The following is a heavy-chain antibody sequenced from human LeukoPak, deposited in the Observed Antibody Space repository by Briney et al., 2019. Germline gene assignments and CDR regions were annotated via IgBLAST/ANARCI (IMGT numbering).Heavy chain of an antibody. CDR2: IYHSGSS. Sequence: PSETLSLTCAVSGYLISSGYYWGWIRRPPGKGLEWIGSIYHSGSSYYNPSLRSRVTLSVDASKNHFSLKMTSVTAADTAVYYCARVHFNFGSGPLIDYFDFWGQGTMVAVSS. CDR1: GYLISSGYY. J-gene: IGHJ3*01. V-gene: IGHV4-38-2*01. CDR3: ARVHFNFGSGPLIDYFDF. D-gene: IGHD6-19*01.